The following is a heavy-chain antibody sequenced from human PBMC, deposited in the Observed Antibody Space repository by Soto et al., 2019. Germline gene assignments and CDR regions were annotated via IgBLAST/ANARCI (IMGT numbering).Heavy chain of an antibody. CDR2: ISAHNGDT. J-gene: IGHJ4*02. V-gene: IGHV1-18*01. D-gene: IGHD3-22*01. CDR1: GYTCTSYG. Sequence: GASVKVSCKASGYTCTSYGISWVRQAPGQGLEWVGWISAHNGDTRYAQNLQGRITMTTDTFTNTAYMELTSLTSDDTAVYYCARDWSRYYDSSGLMWFYWGQGTLVTVSS. CDR3: ARDWSRYYDSSGLMWFY.